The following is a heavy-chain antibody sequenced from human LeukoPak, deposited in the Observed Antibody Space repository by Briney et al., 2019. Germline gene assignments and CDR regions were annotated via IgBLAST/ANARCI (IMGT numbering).Heavy chain of an antibody. CDR2: ISSSSSYT. CDR3: ARESYCSSTSCYGDFDY. V-gene: IGHV3-21*01. CDR1: GFIFSNAW. J-gene: IGHJ4*02. Sequence: PGGSLRLSCAASGFIFSNAWMSWVRQAPGKGLEWVSSISSSSSYTYYADSVKGRFTISRDNAKNSLYLQMNSLRAEDTAVYYCARESYCSSTSCYGDFDYWGQGTLVTVSS. D-gene: IGHD2-2*01.